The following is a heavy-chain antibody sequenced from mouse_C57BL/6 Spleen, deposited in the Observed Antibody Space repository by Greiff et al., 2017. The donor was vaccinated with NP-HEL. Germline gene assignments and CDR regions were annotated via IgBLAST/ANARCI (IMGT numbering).Heavy chain of an antibody. CDR2: IYTGDGDT. D-gene: IGHD2-3*01. J-gene: IGHJ1*03. CDR3: ARDGCYSLPWYFDV. V-gene: IGHV1-80*01. Sequence: VQLQQSGAELVKPGASVKISCKASGFAFSSYWMNWVKQRPGKGLEWIGQIYTGDGDTNYNGKLQGQATLTEDKSSSTAYMQLSSLTSEDSAVYFCARDGCYSLPWYFDVWGTGTTVTVSS. CDR1: GFAFSSYW.